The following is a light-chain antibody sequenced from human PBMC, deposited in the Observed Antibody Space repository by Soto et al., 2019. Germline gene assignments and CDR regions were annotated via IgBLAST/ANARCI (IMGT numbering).Light chain of an antibody. CDR2: AAS. CDR3: QQLNSYPRA. Sequence: DIQLTQSPSFLSASVGDRVTITCRASQGIGSYVAWYQQKPGKAPKLLIYAASTLQSGVPSRFSGSGSGTEFTLTISSLQPEDFATYYCQQLNSYPRAFGGGTKVEIK. J-gene: IGKJ4*01. CDR1: QGIGSY. V-gene: IGKV1-9*01.